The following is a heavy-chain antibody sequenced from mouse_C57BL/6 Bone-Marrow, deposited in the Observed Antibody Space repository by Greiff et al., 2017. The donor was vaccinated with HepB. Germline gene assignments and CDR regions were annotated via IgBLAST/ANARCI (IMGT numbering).Heavy chain of an antibody. CDR2: ISNLAYSI. Sequence: DVMLVESGGGLVQPGGSLKLSCAASGFTFSDYGMAWVRQAPRKGPEWVAFISNLAYSIYYADTVTGRFTISRENAKNTLYLEMSSLRSEDTAMYYCARRGRATTVVARKRRSYWYFDVWGTGTTVTVSS. CDR3: ARRGRATTVVARKRRSYWYFDV. CDR1: GFTFSDYG. J-gene: IGHJ1*03. V-gene: IGHV5-15*04. D-gene: IGHD1-1*01.